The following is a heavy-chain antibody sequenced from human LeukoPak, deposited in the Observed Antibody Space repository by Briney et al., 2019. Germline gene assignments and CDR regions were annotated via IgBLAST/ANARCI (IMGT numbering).Heavy chain of an antibody. CDR2: ISGSGGST. D-gene: IGHD3-22*01. V-gene: IGHV3-23*01. CDR1: GFTFSSYA. J-gene: IGHJ4*02. Sequence: PGGSLRLSCAASGFTFSSYAMSWVRQAPGKGLEWVSGISGSGGSTYYADSVKGRFTISRDNSKNTLYLQMNSLRAEDTAVYYCAKDQSVVITSVGDYWGQGTLVTVSS. CDR3: AKDQSVVITSVGDY.